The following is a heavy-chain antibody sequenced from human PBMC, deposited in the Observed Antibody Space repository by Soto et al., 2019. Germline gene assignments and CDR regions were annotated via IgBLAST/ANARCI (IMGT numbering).Heavy chain of an antibody. Sequence: PGGSLRLSCAASGFTFSSYAMHWVRHAPGKGLEWVAVISYDGSNKYYADSVKGRFTISRDNSKNTLYLQMNNLRAEDTAVYYCATRYSSSSGDYYYYGMDVWGQGTTVTVSS. D-gene: IGHD6-6*01. CDR2: ISYDGSNK. CDR1: GFTFSSYA. CDR3: ATRYSSSSGDYYYYGMDV. V-gene: IGHV3-30-3*01. J-gene: IGHJ6*02.